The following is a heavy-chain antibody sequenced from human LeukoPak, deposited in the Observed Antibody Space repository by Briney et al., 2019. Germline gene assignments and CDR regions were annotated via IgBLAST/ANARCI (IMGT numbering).Heavy chain of an antibody. CDR1: GFTFSTYV. CDR2: ISGSGDNT. CDR3: AKGSGYGSDFDY. Sequence: GGSLRLSCAASGFTFSTYVMSWVRQAPGKGLEWVSCISGSGDNTYYADSVKGRFTISRDKSKHTLYLRMSSVRAEETAVYNCAKGSGYGSDFDYWGQGTLVTVSS. J-gene: IGHJ4*02. V-gene: IGHV3-23*01. D-gene: IGHD3-9*01.